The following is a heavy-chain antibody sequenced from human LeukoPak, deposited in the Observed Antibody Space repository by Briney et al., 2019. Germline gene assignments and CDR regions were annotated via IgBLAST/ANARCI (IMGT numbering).Heavy chain of an antibody. V-gene: IGHV4-34*01. Sequence: KTSETLSLTCAVYGGSFSGYYWSWIRQPPGKGLEWIGEINHSGSTNYNPSLKSRVTISVDTSKNQFSLKLSSATAADTAVYYCARYLNYDFWSGKTPDAFDIWGQGTMVTVSS. CDR3: ARYLNYDFWSGKTPDAFDI. CDR1: GGSFSGYY. CDR2: INHSGST. D-gene: IGHD3-3*01. J-gene: IGHJ3*02.